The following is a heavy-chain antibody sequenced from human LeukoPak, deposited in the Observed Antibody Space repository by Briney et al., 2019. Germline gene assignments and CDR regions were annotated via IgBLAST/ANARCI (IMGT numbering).Heavy chain of an antibody. CDR1: GFTVSSNY. D-gene: IGHD4-17*01. V-gene: IGHV3-23*01. CDR2: ITGSGDIT. J-gene: IGHJ4*02. CDR3: AKALGGDYAPFDY. Sequence: PGGSLRLSCAASGFTVSSNYMSWVRQAPGKGLEWVSSITGSGDITFYADSVKGRFTFSRDNSKNTLYLQMNSLRAEDTAVYFCAKALGGDYAPFDYWGQGTLVTVSS.